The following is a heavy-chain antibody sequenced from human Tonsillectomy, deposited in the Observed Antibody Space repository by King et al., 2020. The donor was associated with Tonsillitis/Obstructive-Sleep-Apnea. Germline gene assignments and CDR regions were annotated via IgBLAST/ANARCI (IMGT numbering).Heavy chain of an antibody. D-gene: IGHD1-1*01. V-gene: IGHV3-7*01. CDR2: IKQDGSEK. CDR1: RFTFSSYW. Sequence: VQLVESGGGLVQPGGSLRLSCAASRFTFSSYWMSWVRQAPGKGLEWVANIKQDGSEKYYVDSVKGRFTISRDNAKNSLYLQMNSLRAEDTAVYYCARLANWRFNWFDPWGQGTLVTVSS. J-gene: IGHJ5*02. CDR3: ARLANWRFNWFDP.